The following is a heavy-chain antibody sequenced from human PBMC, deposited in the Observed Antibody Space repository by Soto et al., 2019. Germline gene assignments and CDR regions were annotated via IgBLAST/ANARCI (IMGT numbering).Heavy chain of an antibody. V-gene: IGHV4-39*01. D-gene: IGHD1-1*01. Sequence: SETLSLTCTVSGGSFDITSSCWAWVRQPPGKGLEWIAYIYYSGSTYYNPSLKSRITISVDTPTNQLSLRLSSVTAADTAVYYCATIPIVGTKPYYFNSWGQGTLVTVSS. J-gene: IGHJ4*02. CDR3: ATIPIVGTKPYYFNS. CDR2: IYYSGST. CDR1: GGSFDITSSC.